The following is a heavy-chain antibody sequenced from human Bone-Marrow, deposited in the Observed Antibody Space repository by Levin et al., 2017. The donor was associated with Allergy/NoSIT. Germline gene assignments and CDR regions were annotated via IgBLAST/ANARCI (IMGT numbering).Heavy chain of an antibody. Sequence: GGSLRLSCAASGFTFSSYWMHWVRQAPGKGLVWVSRINSDGSSTSYADSVKGRFTISRDNAKNTLYLQMNSLRAEDTAVYYCARESPPLYSSGSPGGGYYFDYWGQGTLVTVSS. CDR3: ARESPPLYSSGSPGGGYYFDY. CDR1: GFTFSSYW. D-gene: IGHD6-19*01. CDR2: INSDGSST. J-gene: IGHJ4*02. V-gene: IGHV3-74*01.